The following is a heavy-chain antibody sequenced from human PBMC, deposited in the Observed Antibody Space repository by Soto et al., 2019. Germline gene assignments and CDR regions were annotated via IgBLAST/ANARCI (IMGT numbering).Heavy chain of an antibody. CDR1: GGSISSSSGY. CDR3: AIHWDIVVVPAAMRGNWFDP. Sequence: PSETLSLTCTVSGGSISSSSGYWGWIRQPPGKGLEWIGSIYYSGSTYYNPSLKSRVTISVDTSKNQFSLKLSSVTAADTAVYYCAIHWDIVVVPAAMRGNWFDPWGQGTLVTVSP. CDR2: IYYSGST. V-gene: IGHV4-39*01. D-gene: IGHD2-2*01. J-gene: IGHJ5*02.